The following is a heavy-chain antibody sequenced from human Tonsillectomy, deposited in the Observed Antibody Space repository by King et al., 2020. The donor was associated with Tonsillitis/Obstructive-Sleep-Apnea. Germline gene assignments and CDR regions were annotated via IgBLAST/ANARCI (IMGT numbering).Heavy chain of an antibody. CDR3: ASDSGGRTVTTTIGWFDP. CDR2: ISSSSSYI. Sequence: VQLVESGGGLVKPGGSLRLSCAASGFTFSSYSMNWVRQAPGKGLEWGSSISSSSSYIYYADSVKGRFTISRDNAKNSLYLQMNSLRAEDTAVYYCASDSGGRTVTTTIGWFDPWGQGTLVTVSS. D-gene: IGHD4-11*01. J-gene: IGHJ5*02. V-gene: IGHV3-21*01. CDR1: GFTFSSYS.